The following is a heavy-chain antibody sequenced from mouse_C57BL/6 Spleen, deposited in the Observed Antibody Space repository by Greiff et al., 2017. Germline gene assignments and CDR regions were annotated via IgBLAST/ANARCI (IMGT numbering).Heavy chain of an antibody. CDR2: ISSGSSTI. J-gene: IGHJ4*01. Sequence: DVQLVESGGGLVKPGGSLKLSCAASGFTFSDYGMHWVRQAPEKGLEWVAYISSGSSTIYYADTVKGRFTISRDNAKNTLFLQMTSLRSEDTAMYYCAREETGTGAMDYWGQGTSVTVSS. CDR3: AREETGTGAMDY. D-gene: IGHD4-1*01. CDR1: GFTFSDYG. V-gene: IGHV5-17*01.